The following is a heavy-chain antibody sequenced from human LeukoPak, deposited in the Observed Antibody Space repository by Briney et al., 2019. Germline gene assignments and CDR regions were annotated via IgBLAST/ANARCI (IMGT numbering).Heavy chain of an antibody. CDR3: ARHNYDDYVFDI. V-gene: IGHV4-59*08. J-gene: IGHJ3*02. CDR2: INYSGSA. Sequence: SETLSLTCTVSGGSLSSYYFSWIRQAPGKGLEWIAYINYSGSASYNPSLKSRVTMSVDTSKQFSLSLSSVTAADTAVYYCARHNYDDYVFDIWGQGTRVTVSS. D-gene: IGHD4-17*01. CDR1: GGSLSSYY.